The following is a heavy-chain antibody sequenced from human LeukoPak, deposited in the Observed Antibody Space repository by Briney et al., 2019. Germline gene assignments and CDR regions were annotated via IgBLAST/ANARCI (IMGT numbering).Heavy chain of an antibody. CDR2: ISGSGGST. CDR1: GFTFSSYA. CDR3: AKSDCASDGCKLLNC. D-gene: IGHD5-24*01. Sequence: SGGSLRLSCAASGFTFSSYAMSWVRQAPGKGLEWVSGISGSGGSTYYADSVKGRFTISRGNSKNTLSLQMNSLRAEDTAVYYRAKSDCASDGCKLLNCWGQGTLVTASS. V-gene: IGHV3-23*01. J-gene: IGHJ4*02.